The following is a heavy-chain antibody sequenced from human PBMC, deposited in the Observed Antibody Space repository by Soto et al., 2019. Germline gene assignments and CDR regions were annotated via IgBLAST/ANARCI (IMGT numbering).Heavy chain of an antibody. D-gene: IGHD2-2*01. Sequence: EVQLVESGGGLVQPGGSLRLSCAASGFTFSSYSMNWVRQAPGKGLEWVSYISSSSITIYYADSVKGRFTISRDNAKNSLYLQMNRLREDDTAVYYCARDSSYPYCSSTSCPNWFDPWGQGSLVTVSS. CDR2: ISSSSITI. J-gene: IGHJ5*02. V-gene: IGHV3-48*02. CDR3: ARDSSYPYCSSTSCPNWFDP. CDR1: GFTFSSYS.